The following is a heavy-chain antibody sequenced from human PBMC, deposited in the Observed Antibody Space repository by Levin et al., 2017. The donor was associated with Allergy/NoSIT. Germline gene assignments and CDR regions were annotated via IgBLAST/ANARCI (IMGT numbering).Heavy chain of an antibody. Sequence: ASVKVSCKASGYTFTSYYMHWVRQAPGQGLEWMGIINPSGGSTSYAQKFQGRVTMTRDTSTSTVYMELSSLRSEDTAVYYCARDRAWWLTEPQADAFDIWGQGTMVTVSS. V-gene: IGHV1-46*01. D-gene: IGHD2-15*01. J-gene: IGHJ3*02. CDR2: INPSGGST. CDR3: ARDRAWWLTEPQADAFDI. CDR1: GYTFTSYY.